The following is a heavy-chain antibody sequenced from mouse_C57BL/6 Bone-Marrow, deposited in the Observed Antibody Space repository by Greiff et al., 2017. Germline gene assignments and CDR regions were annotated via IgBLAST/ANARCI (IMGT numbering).Heavy chain of an antibody. CDR1: GFTFSDYG. CDR3: VKPSLRLLAWCAY. CDR2: ISSGSSTI. V-gene: IGHV5-17*01. D-gene: IGHD3-2*02. J-gene: IGHJ3*01. Sequence: EVKLVESGGGLVKPGGSLKLSCAASGFTFSDYGMHWVRQAPEKGLEWVAYISSGSSTIYYADTVKGRFTISRDNAKNTLFLQMTSLRSEDTAMYYCVKPSLRLLAWCAYWGQGTLVTVSA.